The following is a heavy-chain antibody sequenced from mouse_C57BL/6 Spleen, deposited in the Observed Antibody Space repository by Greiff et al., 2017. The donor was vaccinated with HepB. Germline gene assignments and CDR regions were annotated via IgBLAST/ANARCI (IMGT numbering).Heavy chain of an antibody. J-gene: IGHJ3*01. V-gene: IGHV1-18*01. Sequence: VQLQQSGPELVKPGASVKIPCKASGYTFTDYNMDWVKQSHGKSLEWIGDINPNNGGTIYNQKFKGKATLTVDKSSSTAYMELRSLTSEDTAVYYCARKSYDYEGAWFAYWGQGTLVTVSA. CDR1: GYTFTDYN. CDR2: INPNNGGT. CDR3: ARKSYDYEGAWFAY. D-gene: IGHD2-4*01.